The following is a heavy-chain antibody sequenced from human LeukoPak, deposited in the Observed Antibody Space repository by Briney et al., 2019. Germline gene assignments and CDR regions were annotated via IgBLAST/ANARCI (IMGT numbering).Heavy chain of an antibody. CDR1: GGSFSGPY. Sequence: SETLSLTCAVYGGSFSGPYWSWIRQSPGKGLEWIGEIIHSGSTTYNPSLKSRVTISIDTSKNQFSLKLSSVTAADTAVYYCARGGGDWNDAYQNAFDIWDQGTMATVSS. CDR2: IIHSGST. V-gene: IGHV4-34*01. CDR3: ARGGGDWNDAYQNAFDI. J-gene: IGHJ3*02. D-gene: IGHD1-1*01.